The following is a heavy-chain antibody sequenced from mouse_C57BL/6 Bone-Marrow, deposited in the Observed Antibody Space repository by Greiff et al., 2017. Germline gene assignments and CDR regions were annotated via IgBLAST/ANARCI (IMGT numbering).Heavy chain of an antibody. CDR2: ISDGGSYT. V-gene: IGHV5-4*01. J-gene: IGHJ3*01. CDR3: ARDYYGSSWFAY. D-gene: IGHD1-1*01. Sequence: EVQRVESGGGLVKPGGSLKLSCAASGFTFSSYAMSWVRQTPEKRLEWVATISDGGSYTYYPDNVKGRSTISRDNAKNNLYLQMSHLKSEDTAMYYCARDYYGSSWFAYWGQGTLVTVSA. CDR1: GFTFSSYA.